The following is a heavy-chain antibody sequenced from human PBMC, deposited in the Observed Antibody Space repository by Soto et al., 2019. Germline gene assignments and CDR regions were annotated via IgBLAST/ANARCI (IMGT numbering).Heavy chain of an antibody. CDR1: GFTFSNFG. V-gene: IGHV3-30*18. Sequence: VQLVESGGGVVQPGKSLRLSCATSGFTFSNFGMHWVRQAPGKGLEWVAVISHDRSRTYYADAVKGRFTISRDNANNTLSLQMNSLEVEDTALYYCAKSIFIFGGVLSDWVDPWGQGTLVTVTS. CDR2: ISHDRSRT. D-gene: IGHD3-16*01. CDR3: AKSIFIFGGVLSDWVDP. J-gene: IGHJ5*02.